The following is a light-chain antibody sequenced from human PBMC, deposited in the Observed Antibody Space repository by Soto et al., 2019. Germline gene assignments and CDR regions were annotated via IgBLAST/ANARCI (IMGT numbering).Light chain of an antibody. J-gene: IGKJ1*01. V-gene: IGKV1-5*01. CDR2: DAS. CDR1: HTISTW. Sequence: DIQMTQSPSTLSAAVGDIATLTCRSSHTISTWLAWYQQKPGKAPKLLIYDASSLESGVPSRFSGSGSGTEFTLTISSLQPDDFATYYCQQYNSYSTWTFGQGTKVDIK. CDR3: QQYNSYSTWT.